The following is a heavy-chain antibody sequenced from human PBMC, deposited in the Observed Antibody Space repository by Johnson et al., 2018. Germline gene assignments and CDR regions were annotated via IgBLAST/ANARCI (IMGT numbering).Heavy chain of an antibody. J-gene: IGHJ6*02. CDR2: LSSGSGYI. Sequence: VQLVQSGGGLVKPGGSLRLPCSASGFIFINYNLNWVRQAPGKGLELVSSLSSGSGYIDYSDSVKGRFTISRDNGKNALYLQLDGLRAADTAVYYCVRDTLEPFGMDVWGQGTTVIVSS. CDR3: VRDTLEPFGMDV. CDR1: GFIFINYN. D-gene: IGHD1-1*01. V-gene: IGHV3-21*06.